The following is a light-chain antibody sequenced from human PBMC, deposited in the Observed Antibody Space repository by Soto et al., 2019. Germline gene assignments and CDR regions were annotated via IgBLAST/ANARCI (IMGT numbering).Light chain of an antibody. J-gene: IGLJ1*01. V-gene: IGLV2-14*03. Sequence: SGLTQRAAGSGCRGRWMTISCTGTSSDIGDSNYVSWYQQHPGKAPKLVIYDVSNRPSGVSNRFSGSKSANTASLTISGLQAEDEADYYCSSFRSSSTSYVFGTGTKVTVL. CDR2: DVS. CDR1: SSDIGDSNY. CDR3: SSFRSSSTSYV.